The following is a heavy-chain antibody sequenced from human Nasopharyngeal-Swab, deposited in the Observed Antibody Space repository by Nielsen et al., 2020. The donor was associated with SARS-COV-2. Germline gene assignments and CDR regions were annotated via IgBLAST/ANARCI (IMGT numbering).Heavy chain of an antibody. V-gene: IGHV3-9*01. Sequence: GGSLRLSCAASGLTFDDYAMHWVRQAPGKGLEWVSGISWNSGSTGYADSVKGRFTISRDNAKNSLYLQMNSLRAEDTALYYCAKDKYSGTYYIFDYWGQGTLVTVSS. J-gene: IGHJ4*02. CDR1: GLTFDDYA. D-gene: IGHD1-26*01. CDR3: AKDKYSGTYYIFDY. CDR2: ISWNSGST.